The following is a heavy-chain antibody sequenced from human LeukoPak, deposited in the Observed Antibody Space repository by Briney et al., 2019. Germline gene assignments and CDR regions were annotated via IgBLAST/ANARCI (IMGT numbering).Heavy chain of an antibody. V-gene: IGHV4-39*07. CDR1: DDSAYSSGFY. J-gene: IGHJ4*02. Sequence: SETLSLTCTVSDDSAYSSGFYWGWIRQPPGKGLEWIGSLNHGGNTYYNPSLKSRVTISGDTYKKQFSLKLSSVTAADTAVYYCATDRDLRWFYFWGQGTLVTVSS. D-gene: IGHD2-21*01. CDR2: LNHGGNT. CDR3: ATDRDLRWFYF.